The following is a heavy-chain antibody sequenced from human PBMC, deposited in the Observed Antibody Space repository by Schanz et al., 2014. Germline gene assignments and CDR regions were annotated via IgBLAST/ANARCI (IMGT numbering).Heavy chain of an antibody. Sequence: VQLVESGGGLVQPGGSLRLSCAASGFTFSTYWMHWVRQAPGKGLVWVSHINSDGTTTTYADSVKGRFTISRDNSKDTLYLQMNSLRAEDTALYYCARDSGSSSWYPSDYWGQGTLVTVSS. CDR3: ARDSGSSSWYPSDY. D-gene: IGHD6-13*01. V-gene: IGHV3-74*01. J-gene: IGHJ4*02. CDR2: INSDGTTT. CDR1: GFTFSTYW.